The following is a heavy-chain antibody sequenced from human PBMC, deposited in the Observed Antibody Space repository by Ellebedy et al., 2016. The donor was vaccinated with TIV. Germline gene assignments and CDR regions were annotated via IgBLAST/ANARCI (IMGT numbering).Heavy chain of an antibody. V-gene: IGHV3-21*01. CDR3: GMDRINGYYYYYMDV. Sequence: PGGSLRLSCAASGFTFSTYSLNWVRQAPGKGLEWVSSISSSTSYIYYADSVKGRFTISRDNAKNSLYLQMNSLRAEETAVYYCGMDRINGYYYYYMDVWGKGTTVTVSS. J-gene: IGHJ6*03. CDR1: GFTFSTYS. CDR2: ISSSTSYI. D-gene: IGHD1-14*01.